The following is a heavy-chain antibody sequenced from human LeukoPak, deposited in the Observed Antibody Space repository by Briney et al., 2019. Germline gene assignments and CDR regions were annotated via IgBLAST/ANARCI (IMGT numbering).Heavy chain of an antibody. V-gene: IGHV4-34*01. D-gene: IGHD3-10*01. Sequence: SETLSLTCAVYGGSFSGYYWSWIRHPPGKGLEWIGEINHSGSTNYNPSLKSRVTISVDTSKNQFSLKLSSVTAADTAVYYCARDPPLTRFTMANWFDPWGQGTLVTVSS. J-gene: IGHJ5*02. CDR1: GGSFSGYY. CDR3: ARDPPLTRFTMANWFDP. CDR2: INHSGST.